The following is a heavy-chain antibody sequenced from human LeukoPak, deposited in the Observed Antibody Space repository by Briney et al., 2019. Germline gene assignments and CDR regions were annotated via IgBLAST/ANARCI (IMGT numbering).Heavy chain of an antibody. Sequence: PGRSLRLSCAASGFTLDDYAMHGVRQGPGKGLEWCSSINGSGDKTYYADSVKGQFTISRDNSKNTLYLQMNSLRAADTAVYYCATPARTAYADYWGQGTLVTVSS. V-gene: IGHV3-23*01. CDR2: INGSGDKT. J-gene: IGHJ4*02. CDR1: GFTLDDYA. D-gene: IGHD1-14*01. CDR3: ATPARTAYADY.